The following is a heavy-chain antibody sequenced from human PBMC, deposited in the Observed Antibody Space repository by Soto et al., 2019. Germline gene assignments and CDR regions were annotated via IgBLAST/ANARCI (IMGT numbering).Heavy chain of an antibody. CDR1: GFTFGDYA. CDR2: IKSRAYGGTT. D-gene: IGHD3-22*01. V-gene: IGHV3-49*03. Sequence: GGSLRLSCTASGFTFGDYAMNWFRQAPGKGLEWIGFIKSRAYGGTTEYAASVKGRFTISRDDSKSIAYLQMNSLKTEDTAVYYCARGVYHDTSGPFSDAFDVWGQGTMVTVSS. J-gene: IGHJ3*01. CDR3: ARGVYHDTSGPFSDAFDV.